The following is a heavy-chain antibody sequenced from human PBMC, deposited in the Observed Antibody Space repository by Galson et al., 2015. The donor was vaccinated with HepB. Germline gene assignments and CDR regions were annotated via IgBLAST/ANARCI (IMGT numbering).Heavy chain of an antibody. CDR1: GFTFSDYY. J-gene: IGHJ6*02. V-gene: IGHV3-11*01. D-gene: IGHD3-22*01. CDR2: ISSSGSTI. Sequence: SLRLSCAASGFTFSDYYMSWIRQAPGKGLEWVSYISSSGSTIYYADSVKGRFTISRDNSKNSLYLQMNSLRAEDTAVYYCARDDKDYYDSSGLDYGMDVWGQGTPVTVSS. CDR3: ARDDKDYYDSSGLDYGMDV.